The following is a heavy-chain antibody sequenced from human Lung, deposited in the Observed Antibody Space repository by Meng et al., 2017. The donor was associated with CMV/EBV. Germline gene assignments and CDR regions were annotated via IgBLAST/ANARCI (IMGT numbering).Heavy chain of an antibody. V-gene: IGHV3-30*02. J-gene: IGHJ6*02. CDR1: GFTFSSYG. CDR2: IRYDGSNK. D-gene: IGHD2-2*02. CDR3: ASQDIVVVPAAIRNYYYYGMDV. Sequence: GESLKISCAASGFTFSSYGMHWVRQAPGKGLEWVAFIRYDGSNKYYADSVKGRFTISGDNSKNTLYLQMNSLRAEDTAVYYCASQDIVVVPAAIRNYYYYGMDVWGQGTTVTVSS.